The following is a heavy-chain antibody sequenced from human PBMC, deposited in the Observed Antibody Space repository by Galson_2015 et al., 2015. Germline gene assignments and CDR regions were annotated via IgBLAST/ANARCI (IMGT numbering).Heavy chain of an antibody. V-gene: IGHV6-1*01. Sequence: CAISGDSVSSNSAAWNWIGQSPSRGLEWLGRTYYRSKWYNDYAVSVKSRITINPDTSKNQFSLQLNSVTPEDTAVYYCARDYDYGDYEFFFYYGMDGWGQGTTVTVSS. CDR1: GDSVSSNSAA. CDR2: TYYRSKWYN. D-gene: IGHD4-17*01. CDR3: ARDYDYGDYEFFFYYGMDG. J-gene: IGHJ6*02.